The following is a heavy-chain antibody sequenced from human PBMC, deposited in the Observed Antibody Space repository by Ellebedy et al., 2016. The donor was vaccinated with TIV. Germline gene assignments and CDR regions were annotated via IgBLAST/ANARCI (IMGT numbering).Heavy chain of an antibody. J-gene: IGHJ6*02. Sequence: SETLSLXXAVYGGSFSGYYWSWIRQPPGKGLEWIGEINHSGSTNYNPSLKSRVTISVDTSKNQFSLKLSSVTAADTAVYYCARGGLLSGSYYRASHGMDVWGQGTTVTVSS. CDR3: ARGGLLSGSYYRASHGMDV. V-gene: IGHV4-34*01. D-gene: IGHD1-26*01. CDR1: GGSFSGYY. CDR2: INHSGST.